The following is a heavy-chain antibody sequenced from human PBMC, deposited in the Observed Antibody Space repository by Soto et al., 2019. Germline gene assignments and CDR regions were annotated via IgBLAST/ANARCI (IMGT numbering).Heavy chain of an antibody. J-gene: IGHJ4*02. V-gene: IGHV4-34*01. D-gene: IGHD2-15*01. Sequence: SETLSLTCAVYGGSFSGYYWSWIRQPPGKGLEWIGEINHSGSTNYNPSLKSRVTISVDTSKNQFSLKLSSVTAADTAVYYCARCEGGNDDYWGQGTLVTVSS. CDR1: GGSFSGYY. CDR2: INHSGST. CDR3: ARCEGGNDDY.